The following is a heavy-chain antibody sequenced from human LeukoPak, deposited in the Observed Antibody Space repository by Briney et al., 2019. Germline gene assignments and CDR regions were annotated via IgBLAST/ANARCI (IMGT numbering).Heavy chain of an antibody. D-gene: IGHD3-3*01. CDR3: AKIPYEYDGYFDY. J-gene: IGHJ4*02. CDR2: ISGSGGST. V-gene: IGHV3-23*01. CDR1: GFIFSSYW. Sequence: GGSLRLSCAASGFIFSSYWMSWVRQAPGKGLEWVSAISGSGGSTYYADSVKGRFTISRDNSKNTLYLQMNSLRAEDTAVYYCAKIPYEYDGYFDYWGQGTLVTVSS.